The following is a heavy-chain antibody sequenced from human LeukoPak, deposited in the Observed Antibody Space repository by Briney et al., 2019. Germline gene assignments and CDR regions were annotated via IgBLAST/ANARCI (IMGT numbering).Heavy chain of an antibody. J-gene: IGHJ4*02. V-gene: IGHV4-34*01. Sequence: SETPSLTCAVYGGSFSGYYWSWIRQPPGKGLEWIEEINHSGGTNYNPSLKSRVTISVDTSKNQFSLKLSSVTAADTAVYYCARGPISYCGGDCYFSYYFDYWGQGTLVTVSS. CDR2: INHSGGT. CDR1: GGSFSGYY. CDR3: ARGPISYCGGDCYFSYYFDY. D-gene: IGHD2-21*01.